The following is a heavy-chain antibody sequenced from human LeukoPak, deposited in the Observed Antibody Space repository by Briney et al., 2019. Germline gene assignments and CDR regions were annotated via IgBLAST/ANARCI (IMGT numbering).Heavy chain of an antibody. CDR2: INPNSGGT. D-gene: IGHD3-16*02. Sequence: ASVKVSCKASGYTFTGYYMHWVRQAPGQGLEWMGWINPNSGGTNYAQKFQGRVTMTRDTSISTAYMQLTRLRSNDTAVYYCARGGALYYEYVWGSYRYNWFDPWGQGALVTVSS. CDR3: ARGGALYYEYVWGSYRYNWFDP. CDR1: GYTFTGYY. V-gene: IGHV1-2*02. J-gene: IGHJ5*02.